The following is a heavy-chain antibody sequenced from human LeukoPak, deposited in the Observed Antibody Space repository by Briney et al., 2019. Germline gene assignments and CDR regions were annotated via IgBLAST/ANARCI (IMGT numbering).Heavy chain of an antibody. CDR2: IYYSGST. CDR1: GGSISSSSYY. J-gene: IGHJ1*01. CDR3: ARDGYSGSDAL. D-gene: IGHD5-12*01. Sequence: SETLSLTCTVSGGSISSSSYYWGWIRQPPGKGLEWIGYIYYSGSTNYSPSLKSRVTISIDTSKNQFSLKLTSVTAADTAVYYCARDGYSGSDALWGQGTLVTVSS. V-gene: IGHV4-61*01.